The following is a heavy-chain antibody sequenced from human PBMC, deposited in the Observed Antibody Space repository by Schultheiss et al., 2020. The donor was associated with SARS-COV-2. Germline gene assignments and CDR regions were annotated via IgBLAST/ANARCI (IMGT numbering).Heavy chain of an antibody. CDR2: INPSGGST. D-gene: IGHD2-21*02. Sequence: ASVKVSCKASGYTFTGYYMHWVRQAPGQGLEWMGIINPSGGSTSYAQKFQGRVTITADKSTSTAYMELSSLRSEDTAVYYCARVPYCGGDCENRAFDIWGQGTMVTV. CDR3: ARVPYCGGDCENRAFDI. CDR1: GYTFTGYY. J-gene: IGHJ3*02. V-gene: IGHV1-46*03.